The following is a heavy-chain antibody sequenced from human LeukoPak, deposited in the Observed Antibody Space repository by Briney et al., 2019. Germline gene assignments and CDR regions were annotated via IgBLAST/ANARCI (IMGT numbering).Heavy chain of an antibody. Sequence: GGSLRLSCAASGFTFSSYAMSWVRQAPGKGLEWVSAISGSGGSTYYADSVKGRFTISRDNSKNTLYLQMNSLRAEDTAVYCCAKAQVGSGRYEEEYYWGQGTLVTVSS. CDR3: AKAQVGSGRYEEEYY. J-gene: IGHJ4*02. CDR1: GFTFSSYA. D-gene: IGHD6-19*01. V-gene: IGHV3-23*01. CDR2: ISGSGGST.